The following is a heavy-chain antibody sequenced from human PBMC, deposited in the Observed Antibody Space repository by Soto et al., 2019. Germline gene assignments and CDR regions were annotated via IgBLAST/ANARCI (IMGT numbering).Heavy chain of an antibody. Sequence: LILSCAASGFTFSNYAMSWVRQAPGKGLEWVSTISDSGGSTYYADSVKGRFTISRDNSKNTLYLQMNSLRAEDTAVYYCAKRGGSQNFDYWGQGALVTVSS. D-gene: IGHD2-15*01. CDR1: GFTFSNYA. CDR3: AKRGGSQNFDY. J-gene: IGHJ4*02. V-gene: IGHV3-23*01. CDR2: ISDSGGST.